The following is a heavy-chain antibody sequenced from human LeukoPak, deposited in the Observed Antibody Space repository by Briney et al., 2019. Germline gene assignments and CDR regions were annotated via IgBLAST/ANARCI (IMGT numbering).Heavy chain of an antibody. Sequence: GGSLRLSCAASGFIFSSYGIHWVRQAPGKGLEWVAFIRYDGSNKYYADSVKGRFTISRDNSKNTLYLQMNSLRAEDTAVYYCAKDHVGIAMIVMVLDSWGQGTLVTVSS. CDR1: GFIFSSYG. CDR3: AKDHVGIAMIVMVLDS. D-gene: IGHD3-22*01. J-gene: IGHJ4*02. V-gene: IGHV3-30*02. CDR2: IRYDGSNK.